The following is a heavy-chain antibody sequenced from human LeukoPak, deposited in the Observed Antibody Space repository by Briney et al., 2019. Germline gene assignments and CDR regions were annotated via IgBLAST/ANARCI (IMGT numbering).Heavy chain of an antibody. J-gene: IGHJ4*02. CDR3: ARARGYCSGGSCYYYFDY. D-gene: IGHD2-15*01. V-gene: IGHV1-69*06. CDR1: GGTFSSCA. Sequence: SVKVSCKASGGTFSSCAISWVRQAPGQGLEWMGEIIPIFGTADYAQKFQGRVTITADKSTSTAYMELSSLRSEDTAVYYCARARGYCSGGSCYYYFDYWGQGTLVTVSS. CDR2: IIPIFGTA.